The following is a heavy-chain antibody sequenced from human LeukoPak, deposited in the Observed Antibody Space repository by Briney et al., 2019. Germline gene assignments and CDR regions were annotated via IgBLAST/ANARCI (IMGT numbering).Heavy chain of an antibody. CDR2: ISAYNGNT. CDR3: ARDRLRYFDWLFPDAFDI. CDR1: GYTFTSYG. Sequence: ASVKVSCKASGYTFTSYGISWVRQAPGQGLEWMGWISAYNGNTNYAQKLQGRVTMTTDTSTSTAYMELRSLRSDDTAAYYCARDRLRYFDWLFPDAFDIWGQGTMVTVSS. D-gene: IGHD3-9*01. V-gene: IGHV1-18*01. J-gene: IGHJ3*02.